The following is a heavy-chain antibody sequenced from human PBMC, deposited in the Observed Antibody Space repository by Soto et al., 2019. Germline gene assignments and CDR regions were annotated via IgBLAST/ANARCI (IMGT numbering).Heavy chain of an antibody. CDR1: GYSISSGYY. Sequence: SETLSLTCAVSGYSISSGYYWGWIRQPPGKGLEWIGSIYHSGSTYYNPSLKSRVTITVDTSKNQFSLKLSSVTAADTAVYYCARQGYCTNGVCYHYYYGMDVWGQGTTVTVSS. V-gene: IGHV4-38-2*01. D-gene: IGHD2-8*01. CDR3: ARQGYCTNGVCYHYYYGMDV. CDR2: IYHSGST. J-gene: IGHJ6*02.